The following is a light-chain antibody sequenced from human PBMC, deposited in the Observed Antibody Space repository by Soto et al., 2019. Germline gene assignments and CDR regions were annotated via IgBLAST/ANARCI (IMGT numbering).Light chain of an antibody. CDR3: QQYGSSPIFT. CDR2: GAS. Sequence: EIVMTQSPATLSVSPGERATLSCRASQSVSSDLAWYQQKPGQAPRLLIYGASTRATGIPARSSGSGSGTEFTLTISSLQSEDFAVYYCQQYGSSPIFTFGPGTKVDIK. CDR1: QSVSSD. J-gene: IGKJ3*01. V-gene: IGKV3-15*01.